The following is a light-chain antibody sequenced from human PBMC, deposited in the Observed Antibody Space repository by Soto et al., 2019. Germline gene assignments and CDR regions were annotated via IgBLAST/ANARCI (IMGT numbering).Light chain of an antibody. Sequence: QSALTQPASVSGSPGQSITISCTGTSSDVGGYNYVSWYQQHPGKAPKLMISVVSNRPSGVSNRFSGSKSGNTASLTISGLQAEDAADYYCSSYISSSTVVFGGGTKLTVL. CDR1: SSDVGGYNY. CDR2: VVS. V-gene: IGLV2-14*01. CDR3: SSYISSSTVV. J-gene: IGLJ2*01.